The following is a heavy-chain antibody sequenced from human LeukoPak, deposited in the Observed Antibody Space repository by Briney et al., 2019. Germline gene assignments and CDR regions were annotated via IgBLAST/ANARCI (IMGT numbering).Heavy chain of an antibody. D-gene: IGHD6-13*01. CDR1: GFTISSNY. V-gene: IGHV3-53*01. J-gene: IGHJ4*02. Sequence: GGSLRLSCAASGFTISSNYMSWVRQAPGKGLEGVSVIYSGGSTYYADSVKGRFTISRDNSKNTLYLQMNSLRAEDTAVYYCATPSTWYSSSWYTLDYWGQGTLVTVSS. CDR3: ATPSTWYSSSWYTLDY. CDR2: IYSGGST.